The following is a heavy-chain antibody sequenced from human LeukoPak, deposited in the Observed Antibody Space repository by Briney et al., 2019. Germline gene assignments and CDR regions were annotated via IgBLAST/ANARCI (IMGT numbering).Heavy chain of an antibody. J-gene: IGHJ6*02. V-gene: IGHV4-34*01. CDR1: GGSFRGYY. D-gene: IGHD6-6*01. CDR3: ARGLNSSSSFSIWNYGMDV. Sequence: SETLSLTCAVYGGSFRGYYWSWIRQPPGKGLEWIGEINHSGSTNYNPSLKSRVTISVDTSKNQFSLKLGSVTAADTAVYYCARGLNSSSSFSIWNYGMDVWGQGTTVTVSS. CDR2: INHSGST.